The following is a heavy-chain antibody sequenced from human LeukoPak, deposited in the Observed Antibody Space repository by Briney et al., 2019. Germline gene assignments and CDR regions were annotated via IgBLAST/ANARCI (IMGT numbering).Heavy chain of an antibody. Sequence: GGSLRLSCAASGFTFSTYAMSWVRQAPGKGLEWGSDISGSGASTYYADSVKGRFTISRDISKNTLYLQMNNLRAEDTAVYYCAKPHSSGWSPHWFDPWGQGTLVTVSS. J-gene: IGHJ5*02. CDR3: AKPHSSGWSPHWFDP. D-gene: IGHD6-19*01. CDR2: ISGSGAST. V-gene: IGHV3-23*01. CDR1: GFTFSTYA.